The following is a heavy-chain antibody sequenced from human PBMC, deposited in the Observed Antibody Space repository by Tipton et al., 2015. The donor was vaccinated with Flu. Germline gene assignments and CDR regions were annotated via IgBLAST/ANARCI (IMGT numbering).Heavy chain of an antibody. J-gene: IGHJ5*02. D-gene: IGHD1-26*01. CDR2: ISSSSSYI. CDR1: GFTFSSYS. Sequence: SLRLSCAASGFTFSSYSMNWVRQAPGKGLEWVSSISSSSSYIYYADSVKGRFTISRDNAKNSLYLQMNSLRAEDTAVYYCASIVGGDRCRSECNWFDPWGQGTLVTVSS. CDR3: ASIVGGDRCRSECNWFDP. V-gene: IGHV3-21*01.